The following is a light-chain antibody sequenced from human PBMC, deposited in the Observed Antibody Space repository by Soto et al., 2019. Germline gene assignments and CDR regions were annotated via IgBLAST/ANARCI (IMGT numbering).Light chain of an antibody. CDR3: SSTPYV. J-gene: IGLJ1*01. CDR2: EVS. CDR1: SSDVGGYNY. V-gene: IGLV2-14*01. Sequence: QSVLTQPASVSGSPGQSITISCTGTSSDVGGYNYVSWYQQHPGKAPKLMIYEVSNRPSGASNRFSGSKSGNTASLTISGLQAEDEADYTSSSTPYVFGTRTKLTVL.